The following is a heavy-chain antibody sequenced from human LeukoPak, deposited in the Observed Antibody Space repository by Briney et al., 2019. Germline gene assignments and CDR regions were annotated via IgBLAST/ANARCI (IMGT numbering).Heavy chain of an antibody. CDR2: IYYSGST. D-gene: IGHD6-13*01. Sequence: NPSETLSLTCTVSGGSISSSSYYWGWIRQPPGKGLEWIGSIYYSGSTYYNPSLKSRVTISVDTSKNQFSLKLSSVTAADTAVYYCARDSSSQRFDYWGQGTLVTVSS. V-gene: IGHV4-39*07. CDR1: GGSISSSSYY. CDR3: ARDSSSQRFDY. J-gene: IGHJ4*02.